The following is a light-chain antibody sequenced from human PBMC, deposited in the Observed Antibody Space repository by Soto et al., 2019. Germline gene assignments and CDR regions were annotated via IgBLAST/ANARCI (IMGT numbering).Light chain of an antibody. CDR2: GNS. CDR3: QSSDSSLNV. J-gene: IGLJ1*01. Sequence: QSVLTHPPSLSGAPGQRSTISCTGSSSNIGAGYDVHWYQQLPGTAPKLLIYGNSNRPSGVPDRFSGSKSGTSASLAITGLQAEDEADYYCQSSDSSLNVFGTGTKV. CDR1: SSNIGAGYD. V-gene: IGLV1-40*01.